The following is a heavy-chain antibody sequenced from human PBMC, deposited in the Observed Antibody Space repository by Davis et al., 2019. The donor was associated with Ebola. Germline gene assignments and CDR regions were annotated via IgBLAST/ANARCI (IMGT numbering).Heavy chain of an antibody. D-gene: IGHD3-10*01. CDR3: ARVRESGEGLLLWFRDDGMDV. J-gene: IGHJ6*02. CDR2: ISYDGSNK. Sequence: GESLKISCAASGFTFSSYGMHWVRQAPGKGLEWVAVISYDGSNKYYADSVKGRFTISRDNAKNSLYLQMNSLRAEDTAVYYCARVRESGEGLLLWFRDDGMDVWGQGTTVTVSS. CDR1: GFTFSSYG. V-gene: IGHV3-30*03.